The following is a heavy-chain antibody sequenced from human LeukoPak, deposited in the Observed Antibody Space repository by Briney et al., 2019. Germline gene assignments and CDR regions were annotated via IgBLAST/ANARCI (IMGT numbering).Heavy chain of an antibody. V-gene: IGHV1-69*04. D-gene: IGHD2-21*01. J-gene: IGHJ5*02. CDR3: ARVGVAQNERTTLVGMSVLDP. Sequence: GASVKVSCKASGGTFSSYAISWVRQAPGQGLEWRGRIIPILGIANYAQKFQGRVTITADKSTSTAYMELSSLRSEDTAVYYCARVGVAQNERTTLVGMSVLDPWGQGALVTVSS. CDR2: IIPILGIA. CDR1: GGTFSSYA.